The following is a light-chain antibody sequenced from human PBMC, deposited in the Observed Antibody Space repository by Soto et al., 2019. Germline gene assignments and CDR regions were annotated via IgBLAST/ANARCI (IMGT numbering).Light chain of an antibody. V-gene: IGLV2-14*03. J-gene: IGLJ2*01. CDR1: RSDIGVHSF. CDR3: SAYTSAATL. Sequence: QSALTQPASVSGSPGQSINISCTGSRSDIGVHSFVSWYQQHPTMVPKLIIYNVYRRPSGVSGRFSASKAGNTASLTISGLQADDEANYYCSAYTSAATLFGGGTKVTVL. CDR2: NVY.